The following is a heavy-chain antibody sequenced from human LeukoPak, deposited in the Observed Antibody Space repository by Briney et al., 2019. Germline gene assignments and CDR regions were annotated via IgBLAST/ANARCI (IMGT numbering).Heavy chain of an antibody. CDR1: GFTFSSYA. D-gene: IGHD1-26*01. CDR2: ISGSGYST. CDR3: ANILGTYYSDAFDI. V-gene: IGHV3-23*01. Sequence: GGSLRLSCAASGFTFSSYAMSWVRQAPGKGLEWVSAISGSGYSTYYADSVKGRFTLSRDNSKSTLYLQINSLRAEDTAVYYCANILGTYYSDAFDIWGQGTMVTVSP. J-gene: IGHJ3*02.